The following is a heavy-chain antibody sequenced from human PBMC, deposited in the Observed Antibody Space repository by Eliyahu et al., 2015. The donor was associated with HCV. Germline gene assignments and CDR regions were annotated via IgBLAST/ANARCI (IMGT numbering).Heavy chain of an antibody. CDR1: GSPFVDXW. Sequence: EVQLVESGGGLVQPGGSLRLSCXASGSPFVDXWMTWIRQAPGEGLEWVAGIKGDGSEKDYGDSVKGRFTISRDNAESSLYLQMNSLRAEDTALYFCARLPRRGSFDPWGQGTLVTVSS. V-gene: IGHV3-7*01. CDR3: ARLPRRGSFDP. J-gene: IGHJ5*02. CDR2: IKGDGSEK.